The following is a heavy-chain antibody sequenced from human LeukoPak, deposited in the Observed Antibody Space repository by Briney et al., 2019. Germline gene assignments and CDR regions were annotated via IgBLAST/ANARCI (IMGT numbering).Heavy chain of an antibody. CDR1: GFIFSHPG. V-gene: IGHV3-33*01. Sequence: GGSLRLSCAASGFIFSHPGMHSVRQAPGKGLEWVAVIWSDGTNRYYGDSVKGRFTISRDNSQNTVFLQMNSLRVKDTAIYYCARGAQRGFDYSNSLKYWGHGTLVTVSS. CDR2: IWSDGTNR. D-gene: IGHD4-11*01. J-gene: IGHJ4*01. CDR3: ARGAQRGFDYSNSLKY.